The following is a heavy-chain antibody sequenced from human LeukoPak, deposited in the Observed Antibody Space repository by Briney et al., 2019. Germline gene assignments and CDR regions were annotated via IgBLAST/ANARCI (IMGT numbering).Heavy chain of an antibody. V-gene: IGHV4-34*01. CDR3: ARHARRDAYNPNDY. Sequence: SETLPLTCAVYGGSITGYYWSWIRQTPGRGLEWVGEIHYTGATSYNPSLKSRATISTDTSKNQFSLKLSSVTAADTAVYYCARHARRDAYNPNDYWGQGTLVTVSS. CDR2: IHYTGAT. D-gene: IGHD5-24*01. CDR1: GGSITGYY. J-gene: IGHJ4*02.